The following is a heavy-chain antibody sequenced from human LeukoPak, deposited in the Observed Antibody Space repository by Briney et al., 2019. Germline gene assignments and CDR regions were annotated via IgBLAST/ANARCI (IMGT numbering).Heavy chain of an antibody. CDR2: VYPDGRT. CDR3: ARTNPVYGDYDY. CDR1: GFTVTDNY. V-gene: IGHV3-53*01. Sequence: PGGSLRLSCAVSGFTVTDNYMSWVRQAPGKWLQWVSVVYPDGRTYYADSVKGRFTISRDNSRNTLLLQLNSLRADDTAVYYCARTNPVYGDYDYWGQGTLDTVSS. J-gene: IGHJ4*02. D-gene: IGHD4-17*01.